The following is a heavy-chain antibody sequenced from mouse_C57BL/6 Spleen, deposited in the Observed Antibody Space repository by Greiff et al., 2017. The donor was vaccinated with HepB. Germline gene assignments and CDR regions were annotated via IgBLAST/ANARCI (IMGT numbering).Heavy chain of an antibody. D-gene: IGHD2-2*01. J-gene: IGHJ2*01. Sequence: QVQLKQSGAELVKPGASVKISCKASGYAFSSYWMNWVKPRPGKGLEWIGQIYPGDGDTNYNGKFKGKATLTADKSSSTAYMQLSSLTSEDSAVYFCATLYYGYDDDYWGQGTTLTVSS. CDR3: ATLYYGYDDDY. V-gene: IGHV1-80*01. CDR1: GYAFSSYW. CDR2: IYPGDGDT.